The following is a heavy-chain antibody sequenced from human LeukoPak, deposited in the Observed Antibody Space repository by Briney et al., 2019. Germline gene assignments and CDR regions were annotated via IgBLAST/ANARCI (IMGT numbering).Heavy chain of an antibody. CDR3: ARRDYDYVWGSYRPLDY. CDR2: IIPILGIA. D-gene: IGHD3-16*02. J-gene: IGHJ4*02. Sequence: SVKVSCKASGCTFSSYAISWVRQAPGQGLDWMGRIIPILGIANYAQKFQGRVTITADKSTSTAYMELSSLRSEDTAVYYCARRDYDYVWGSYRPLDYWGQGTLVTVSS. V-gene: IGHV1-69*04. CDR1: GCTFSSYA.